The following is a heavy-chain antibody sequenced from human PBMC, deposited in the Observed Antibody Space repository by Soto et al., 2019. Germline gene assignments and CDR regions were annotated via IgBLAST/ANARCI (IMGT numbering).Heavy chain of an antibody. V-gene: IGHV4-59*08. CDR2: VHYSWGS. J-gene: IGHJ6*01. CDR3: ARQGFGALHCLVDV. Sequence: QVQLQESGPGLVKPSETLSLSCTVSGGSISSYHWSWIRQTPGKGLEWIGYVHYSWGSNYNPSLKSRVAIALDTSQSQFSLKLTSVTATDTAVYDCARQGFGALHCLVDVWGKWTTVTVSS. CDR1: GGSISSYH. D-gene: IGHD3-10*01.